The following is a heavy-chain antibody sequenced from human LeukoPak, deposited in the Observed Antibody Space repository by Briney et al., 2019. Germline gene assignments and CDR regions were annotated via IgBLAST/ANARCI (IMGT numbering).Heavy chain of an antibody. CDR1: GFTFRAYA. CDR3: AKDLELRRSSTSYVDY. V-gene: IGHV3-30*04. D-gene: IGHD2-2*01. J-gene: IGHJ4*02. CDR2: ISYDGSNK. Sequence: GGSLRLSCAASGFTFRAYAMHWVRQAPGKGLEWVAVISYDGSNKYYADSVKGRFTISRDNSKNTLYLQMNSLRAEDTAVYYCAKDLELRRSSTSYVDYRGQGTLVTVSS.